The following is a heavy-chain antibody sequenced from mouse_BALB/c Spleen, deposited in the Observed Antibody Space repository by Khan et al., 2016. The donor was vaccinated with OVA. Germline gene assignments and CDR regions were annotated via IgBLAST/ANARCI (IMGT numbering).Heavy chain of an antibody. D-gene: IGHD2-4*01. J-gene: IGHJ3*01. CDR1: GYIFTNYW. Sequence: QVQLKESGAELVRPGASVKLSCKTSGYIFTNYWIHWLKQRSGQGLEWIARIYPGTDSTYYNEKFKDKATLTADKSSSTAYMQLSSLKSEDAAVYFCARSGDYDEVWFAYWGQGTLVTVSA. V-gene: IGHV1-76*01. CDR2: IYPGTDST. CDR3: ARSGDYDEVWFAY.